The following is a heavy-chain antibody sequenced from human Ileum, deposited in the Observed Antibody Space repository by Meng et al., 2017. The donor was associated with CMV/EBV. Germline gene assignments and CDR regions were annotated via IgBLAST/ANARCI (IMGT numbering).Heavy chain of an antibody. CDR2: LNSDGTI. V-gene: IGHV3-53*01. CDR1: GFTVTNNF. CDR3: ATDKAGTYLDY. D-gene: IGHD3-10*01. Sequence: EVRLGPVGGGFIRAGGSLCTSCAMSGFTVTNNFFTWVRQSPRKGLEWVSLLNSDGTIYYTDSVKGRLTISRDKSRNTLYLQMNSLRADDTAVYFCATDKAGTYLDYWGQGTLVTVSS. J-gene: IGHJ4*02.